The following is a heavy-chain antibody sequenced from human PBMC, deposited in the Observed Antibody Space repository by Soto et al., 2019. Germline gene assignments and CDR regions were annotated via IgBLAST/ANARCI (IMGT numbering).Heavy chain of an antibody. CDR1: CGSISSYY. D-gene: IGHD2-15*01. CDR2: IYYSVIT. J-gene: IGHJ4*02. CDR3: ARHHGGILDY. Sequence: SETLSLTSTVSCGSISSYYWTWIRQPPGNGLYCIGYIYYSVITNXXPSLKSRXXISVDTSNNHXSLNLXSITAAYTALYYCARHHGGILDYRSQGTLDIDSS. V-gene: IGHV4-59*08.